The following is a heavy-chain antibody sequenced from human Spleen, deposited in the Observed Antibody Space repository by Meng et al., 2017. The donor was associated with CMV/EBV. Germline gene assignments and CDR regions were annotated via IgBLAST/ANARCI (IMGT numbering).Heavy chain of an antibody. Sequence: SGPTLVQPTRPLTLTCTLSGFSHSTSGVGVAWIRQPPGKALEWLGIIFWNDDKSYNPSLNRRATITKDTSKNQVVRKVTNMDPVDTATYYCARRPLRQNNWFDPWGQGTLVTVSS. CDR2: IFWNDDK. CDR3: ARRPLRQNNWFDP. CDR1: GFSHSTSGVG. J-gene: IGHJ5*02. V-gene: IGHV2-5*01.